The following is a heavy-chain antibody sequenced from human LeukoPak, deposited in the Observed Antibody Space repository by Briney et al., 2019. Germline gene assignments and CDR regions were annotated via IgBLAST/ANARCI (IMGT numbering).Heavy chain of an antibody. CDR2: ISGSGGGT. J-gene: IGHJ4*02. CDR1: GFSFSSYA. CDR3: AKEKEVVTVTGFDY. D-gene: IGHD2-21*02. Sequence: PGGSLRLSCAATGFSFSSYAMSWVRQAPGKGLEWVSVISGSGGGTYYADAVKGRFTITRDNSKNTLYLQMNSLRAEDTAVYYCAKEKEVVTVTGFDYWGQGTLVTVSS. V-gene: IGHV3-23*01.